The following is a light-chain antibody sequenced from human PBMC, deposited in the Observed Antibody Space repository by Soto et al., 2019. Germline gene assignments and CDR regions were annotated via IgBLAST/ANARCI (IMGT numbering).Light chain of an antibody. CDR1: QGISNY. J-gene: IGKJ1*01. V-gene: IGKV1-17*03. Sequence: DIQMTQSPSAMSASVGDRVTITCRASQGISNYLAWFQQKPGKVPKRLIYAASNLQRGVPSRFSGSGSGVVFTLTISSLQPEDFATYYCLQDFNYPWSFGQGTKVDIK. CDR2: AAS. CDR3: LQDFNYPWS.